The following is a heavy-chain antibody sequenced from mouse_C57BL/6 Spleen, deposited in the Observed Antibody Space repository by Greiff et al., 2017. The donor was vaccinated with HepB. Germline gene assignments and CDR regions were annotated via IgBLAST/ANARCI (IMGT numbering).Heavy chain of an antibody. V-gene: IGHV1-61*01. D-gene: IGHD2-12*01. Sequence: QVQLQQPGAELVRPGSSVKLSCKASGYTFTSYWMDWVKRRPGQGLEWIGNIYPSDSETHYNQKFKDKATLTVDKSSTAYMQLSSLTSEDSAVYYCARSGYDGYSLWYCDVWGTGTTVTVSS. CDR2: IYPSDSET. CDR1: GYTFTSYW. J-gene: IGHJ1*03. CDR3: ARSGYDGYSLWYCDV.